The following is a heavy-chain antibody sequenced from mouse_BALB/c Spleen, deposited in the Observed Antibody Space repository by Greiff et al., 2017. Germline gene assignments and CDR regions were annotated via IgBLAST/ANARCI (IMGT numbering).Heavy chain of an antibody. V-gene: IGHV5-17*02. J-gene: IGHJ2*01. Sequence: EVQRVESGGGLVQPGGSRKLSCAASGFTFSSFGMHWVRQAPEKGLEWVAYISSGSSTIYYADTVKGRFTISRDNPKNTLFLQMTSLRSEDTAMYCCARSNYEDDFDYWGQGTTLTVAS. CDR3: ARSNYEDDFDY. CDR2: ISSGSSTI. D-gene: IGHD2-4*01. CDR1: GFTFSSFG.